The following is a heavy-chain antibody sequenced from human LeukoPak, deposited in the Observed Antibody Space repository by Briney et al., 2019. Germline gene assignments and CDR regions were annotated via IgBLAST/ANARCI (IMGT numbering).Heavy chain of an antibody. J-gene: IGHJ3*02. CDR2: IYHSGST. V-gene: IGHV4-38-2*01. Sequence: PSETLSLTCAVSGYSISSGYYWGWIRQPPGKGLEWIGSIYHSGSTYYNPSLKSRVTISVDTSKNQFSLKLSSVTAADTAVYYCARRYYDILTGYDAFDIWGQGTMVTVSS. CDR1: GYSISSGYY. CDR3: ARRYYDILTGYDAFDI. D-gene: IGHD3-9*01.